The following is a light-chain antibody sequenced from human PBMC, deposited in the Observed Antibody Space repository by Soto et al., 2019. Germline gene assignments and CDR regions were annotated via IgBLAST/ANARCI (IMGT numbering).Light chain of an antibody. J-gene: IGKJ5*01. V-gene: IGKV3-20*01. CDR3: QQYGSSAPIT. Sequence: EIVVTQSPTTPSVSPGERATLPCRASQSISDNLAWYQQKPGQAPRLLIYGASTRATGIPARFSGSGSETDFTLTISRLEPEDFALYYCQQYGSSAPITFGQGTRLEIK. CDR2: GAS. CDR1: QSISDN.